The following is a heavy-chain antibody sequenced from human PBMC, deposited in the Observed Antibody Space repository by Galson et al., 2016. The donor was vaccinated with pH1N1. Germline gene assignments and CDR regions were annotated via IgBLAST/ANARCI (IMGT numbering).Heavy chain of an antibody. CDR1: GFTFSSYW. V-gene: IGHV3-7*01. CDR3: ARAIAAAGSY. Sequence: LRLSCAASGFTFSSYWLSWVRQAPGKGLEWVANIKQDGSVKYYVDSVKGRFTISRDNSKNSLYLQMNSLRAEDTALYYCARAIAAAGSYWGQGTLVTVSS. J-gene: IGHJ4*02. D-gene: IGHD6-13*01. CDR2: IKQDGSVK.